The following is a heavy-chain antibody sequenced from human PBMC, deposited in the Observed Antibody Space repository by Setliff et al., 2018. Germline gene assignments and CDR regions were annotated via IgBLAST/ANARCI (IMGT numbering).Heavy chain of an antibody. CDR1: GFTFSDSA. CDR3: IRPQTPDDDHSSGYYGF. Sequence: GESLKISCAASGFTFSDSAVHWVRQASGKGLEWVGRIRAKVSDYATAYAASLKGRFTISSDDSKNTAYLQMNSLETEDTALYYCIRPQTPDDDHSSGYYGFWGQGTPVTVSS. CDR2: IRAKVSDYAT. V-gene: IGHV3-73*01. D-gene: IGHD3-22*01. J-gene: IGHJ4*02.